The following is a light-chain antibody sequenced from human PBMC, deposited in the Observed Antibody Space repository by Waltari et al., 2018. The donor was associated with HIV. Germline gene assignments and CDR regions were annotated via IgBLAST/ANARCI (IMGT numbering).Light chain of an antibody. CDR2: SNT. Sequence: QSVLTQPPSASGTPGQRVTISCSGSSSNIGSNTVNWYQQLPGTAPKLLIYSNTQRPSGVPDRFSCSKSRNAASLAISVLQSEDAADYYCAAWDDSLNVMVFGGVTKLTVL. CDR1: SSNIGSNT. V-gene: IGLV1-44*01. CDR3: AAWDDSLNVMV. J-gene: IGLJ2*01.